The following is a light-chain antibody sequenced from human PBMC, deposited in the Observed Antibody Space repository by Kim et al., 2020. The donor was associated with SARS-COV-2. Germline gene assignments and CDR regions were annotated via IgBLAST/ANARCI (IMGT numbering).Light chain of an antibody. V-gene: IGKV1-33*01. CDR1: QDISNY. J-gene: IGKJ4*01. Sequence: DIQMTQSPSSLSASVGDRVTITCQASQDISNYLNWYQQKPGKAPKLVIYDASNLETGVPSRFSGSGSGTDFTFTISSLQPEDIATYYCQQYDNLPRHTFGGGTKVDIK. CDR2: DAS. CDR3: QQYDNLPRHT.